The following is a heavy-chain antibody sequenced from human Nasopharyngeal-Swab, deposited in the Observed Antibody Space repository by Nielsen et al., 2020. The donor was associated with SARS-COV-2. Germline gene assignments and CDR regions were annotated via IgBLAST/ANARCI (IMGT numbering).Heavy chain of an antibody. J-gene: IGHJ6*02. D-gene: IGHD6-13*01. CDR2: INHSGST. V-gene: IGHV4-34*01. CDR1: GGSFSGYY. CDR3: AKTLNSGYAGSWYRYYYYGMDV. Sequence: SETLSLTCAVYGGSFSGYYWSWVRQPPGKGLEWIGEINHSGSTNYNPSLKSRVTISIDTSKNQFSLKLSSVTAADTAVYYCAKTLNSGYAGSWYRYYYYGMDVWGQGTTVTVSS.